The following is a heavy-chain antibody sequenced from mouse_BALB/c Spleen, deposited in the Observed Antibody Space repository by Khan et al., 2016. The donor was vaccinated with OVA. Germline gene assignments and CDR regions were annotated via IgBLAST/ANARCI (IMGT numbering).Heavy chain of an antibody. V-gene: IGHV3-2*02. J-gene: IGHJ3*01. Sequence: EVELVESGPGLVKPSQSLSLTCTVTGYSITSDYAWNWIRQFPGNKLEWMGYITYSGRTSYIPSLKGRISITRDTSKNQFSLQLNSVTTEDTATYYCARWFAYWGQGTLVTVSA. CDR2: ITYSGRT. CDR3: ARWFAY. CDR1: GYSITSDYA.